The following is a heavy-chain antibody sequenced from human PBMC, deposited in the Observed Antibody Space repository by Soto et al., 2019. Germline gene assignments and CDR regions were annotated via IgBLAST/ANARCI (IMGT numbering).Heavy chain of an antibody. D-gene: IGHD5-12*01. J-gene: IGHJ5*01. CDR2: ITGSNGAT. V-gene: IGHV1-18*04. CDR1: GYNFIDYG. Sequence: QVHLVQSGAEVKRPGASVKVSCKFSGYNFIDYGMTWVRQAPGQGLEWMGWITGSNGATNYAQKFQGRVTLTADTSTNTVSMELSSLRKDDTAVYYCARDSKWLIIKGNWFDSWGQGTLVIVSS. CDR3: ARDSKWLIIKGNWFDS.